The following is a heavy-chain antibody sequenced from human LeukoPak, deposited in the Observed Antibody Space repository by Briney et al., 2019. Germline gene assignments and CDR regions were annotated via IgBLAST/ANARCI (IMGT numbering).Heavy chain of an antibody. CDR1: GDSITSSSNY. CDR3: AREGDGDYAALDY. Sequence: SETLSLTCSVSGDSITSSSNYWGWVRQSPGKGLEWIGSVSNSGVTYYNPSLESRITISVDTSKNQFSLKLNSVTAADTAVYYCAREGDGDYAALDYWGQGTLVTVSS. J-gene: IGHJ4*02. V-gene: IGHV4-39*07. CDR2: VSNSGVT. D-gene: IGHD4-17*01.